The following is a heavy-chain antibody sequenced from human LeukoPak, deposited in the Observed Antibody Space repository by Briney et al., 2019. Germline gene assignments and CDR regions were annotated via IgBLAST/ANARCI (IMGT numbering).Heavy chain of an antibody. CDR3: ARDVMVDIVATIEGPFDY. J-gene: IGHJ4*02. Sequence: GSQTVSCAASGFTFSSYSMNWVRQAPGKGLEWVSSISSSSSYIYYADSVKGRFTISRDNAKNSLYLQMNSMRAEDTAVYYCARDVMVDIVATIEGPFDYWGQGTLVSVSS. D-gene: IGHD5-12*01. CDR1: GFTFSSYS. CDR2: ISSSSSYI. V-gene: IGHV3-21*01.